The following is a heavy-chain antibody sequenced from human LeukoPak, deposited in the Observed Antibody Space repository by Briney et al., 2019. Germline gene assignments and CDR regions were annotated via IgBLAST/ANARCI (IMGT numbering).Heavy chain of an antibody. CDR2: ISSGSSNI. CDR1: GFTFCRYS. J-gene: IGHJ6*03. CDR3: ARVASGSWGRDYYMDV. Sequence: PGGSLRLSCAASGFTFCRYSINWVRQAPGKGLEWVSYISSGSSNIYQADSVKGRFTISRDNAKNSLYLQMNSLRAEDTAVYYCARVASGSWGRDYYMDVWGKGTTVSVSS. D-gene: IGHD1-26*01. V-gene: IGHV3-48*01.